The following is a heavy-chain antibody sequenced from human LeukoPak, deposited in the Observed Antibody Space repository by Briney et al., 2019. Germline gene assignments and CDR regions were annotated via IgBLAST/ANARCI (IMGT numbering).Heavy chain of an antibody. V-gene: IGHV4-59*01. CDR3: ARDRGYSYGDRYYFDY. CDR2: IYYSGST. Sequence: PSETLSLTCAVYGGSFSGYYWSWTRQPPGKGLEWIGYIYYSGSTNYNPSLKSRVTISVDTSKNQFSLKLSSVTAADTAVYYCARDRGYSYGDRYYFDYWGQGTLVTVSS. CDR1: GGSFSGYY. J-gene: IGHJ4*02. D-gene: IGHD5-18*01.